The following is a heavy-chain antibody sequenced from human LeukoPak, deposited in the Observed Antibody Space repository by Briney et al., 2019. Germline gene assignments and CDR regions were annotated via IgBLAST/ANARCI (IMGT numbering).Heavy chain of an antibody. V-gene: IGHV3-23*01. Sequence: GGSLRLSCAASEFLFSSYAMSWVRQAPGRGLEWVSSVSSSGTNTYYADSVKGRFTISRDNSKDTLYLQMNSLRAEDTAVHYCAKDRFGYNNSPGEIDYWGQGTLVTVSS. J-gene: IGHJ4*02. D-gene: IGHD1-14*01. CDR2: VSSSGTNT. CDR1: EFLFSSYA. CDR3: AKDRFGYNNSPGEIDY.